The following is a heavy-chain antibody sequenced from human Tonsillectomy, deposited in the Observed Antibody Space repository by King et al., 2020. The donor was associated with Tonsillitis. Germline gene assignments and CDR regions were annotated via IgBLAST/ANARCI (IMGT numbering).Heavy chain of an antibody. CDR3: AKDRGFGLVLGYYFDY. CDR2: ISGRGGST. V-gene: IGHV3-23*04. Sequence: VQLVESGGGLVQPGGSLTLSCTASGFTFTSHAMSWFRQAPGKGLQWVSAISGRGGSTYYADSVKGRFTISRDNSKNTLYLQMDGLRAEDTAVYYCAKDRGFGLVLGYYFDYWGKGALVTVSS. D-gene: IGHD3-10*01. CDR1: GFTFTSHA. J-gene: IGHJ4*02.